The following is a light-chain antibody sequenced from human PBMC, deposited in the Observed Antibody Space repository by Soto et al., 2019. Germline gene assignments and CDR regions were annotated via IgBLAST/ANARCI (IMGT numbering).Light chain of an antibody. CDR2: EVS. CDR1: SSDVGGYDY. CDR3: DSYTSSRTQV. V-gene: IGLV2-14*01. J-gene: IGLJ1*01. Sequence: QSALTQPASVSGSPGQSITISCTGTSSDVGGYDYVSWYQQHPGKAPKVMIYEVSHRPSGVSDRFSGSKSGNTASLTISGLQAQEEADYYCDSYTSSRTQVFGAGTKGTVL.